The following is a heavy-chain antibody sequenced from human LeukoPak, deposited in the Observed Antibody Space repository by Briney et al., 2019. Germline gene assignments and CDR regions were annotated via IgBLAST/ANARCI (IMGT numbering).Heavy chain of an antibody. CDR1: GDSVSSNSVT. D-gene: IGHD5-18*01. CDR3: ARGYIYRFDY. Sequence: SQTLSLTCAISGDSVSSNSVTWNWIRQSPSRGLEWLGRTYYRSKWRNDYALSVKRRITVNPDTSKNQFSLQLNSVTPEDTAVYYCARGYIYRFDYWGQGTLVTVSS. J-gene: IGHJ4*02. CDR2: TYYRSKWRN. V-gene: IGHV6-1*01.